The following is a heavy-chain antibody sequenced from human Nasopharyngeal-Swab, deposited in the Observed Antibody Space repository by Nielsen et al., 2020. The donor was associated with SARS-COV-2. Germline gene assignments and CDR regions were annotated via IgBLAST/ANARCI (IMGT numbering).Heavy chain of an antibody. CDR2: IYYSGST. V-gene: IGHV4-59*01. J-gene: IGHJ4*02. D-gene: IGHD5-18*01. CDR1: GGSISSYY. Sequence: SETLSLTCTVSGGSISSYYWSWIRQPPGKGLEWIGYIYYSGSTNYNPSLKSRVTISVDTSKNQFSLKLSSVTAADTAVYYCARGGYSYGYKREFDYWGQGTLVTVSS. CDR3: ARGGYSYGYKREFDY.